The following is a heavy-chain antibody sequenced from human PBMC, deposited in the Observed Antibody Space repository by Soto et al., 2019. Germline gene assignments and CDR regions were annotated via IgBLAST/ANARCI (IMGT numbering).Heavy chain of an antibody. Sequence: GGSLRLSCAASGFTFSSYGMHWVRQAPGKGLEWVAVISYDGSNKYYADSVKGRFTISRDNSKNTLYLQMNSLRAEDTAVYYCAKDKSPPAAHYDFWSGYYLGTYYYYYYMDVWGKGTTVTVSS. CDR3: AKDKSPPAAHYDFWSGYYLGTYYYYYYMDV. J-gene: IGHJ6*03. V-gene: IGHV3-30*18. D-gene: IGHD3-3*01. CDR2: ISYDGSNK. CDR1: GFTFSSYG.